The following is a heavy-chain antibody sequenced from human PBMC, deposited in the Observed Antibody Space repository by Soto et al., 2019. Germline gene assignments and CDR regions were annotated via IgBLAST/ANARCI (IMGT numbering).Heavy chain of an antibody. V-gene: IGHV3-23*01. Sequence: GGSLRLSCAASGFTFSSYWMSWVRQAPGKGLEWVSAISGSGGSTYYADSVKGRFTISRDNSKNTLYLQMNSLRAEDTAVYYCAKASSDYDFWSGYCFDYWGQGTLVTAS. CDR2: ISGSGGST. CDR1: GFTFSSYW. CDR3: AKASSDYDFWSGYCFDY. J-gene: IGHJ4*02. D-gene: IGHD3-3*01.